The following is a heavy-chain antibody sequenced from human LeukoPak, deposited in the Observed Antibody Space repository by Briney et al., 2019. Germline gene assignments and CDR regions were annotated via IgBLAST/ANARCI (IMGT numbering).Heavy chain of an antibody. CDR3: ARGYCSGGSCYPLKSIYYYYMDV. CDR1: GGSFSGYY. V-gene: IGHV4-34*01. D-gene: IGHD2-15*01. CDR2: INHSGST. J-gene: IGHJ6*03. Sequence: SETLSLTCAVYGGSFSGYYWSWIRQPPGKGLEWIGEINHSGSTNYNPSLKSRVTISVDTSKNQFSLKLSSVTDADTAVYYCARGYCSGGSCYPLKSIYYYYMDVWGKGTTVTVYS.